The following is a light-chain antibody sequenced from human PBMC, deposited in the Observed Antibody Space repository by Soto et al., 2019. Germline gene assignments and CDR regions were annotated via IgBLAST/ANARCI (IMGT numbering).Light chain of an antibody. CDR2: VNSDGSH. V-gene: IGLV4-69*01. Sequence: VVTQSPSASASLGASVKLSCTLSSGHSSYAIAWHQQQPEKGPRYLMKVNSDGSHIKGDGIPDRFSGSSSGAERYLTISSLQSEDEADYYCQTWGTDIHVVFGGGTKLTVL. CDR3: QTWGTDIHVV. J-gene: IGLJ2*01. CDR1: SGHSSYA.